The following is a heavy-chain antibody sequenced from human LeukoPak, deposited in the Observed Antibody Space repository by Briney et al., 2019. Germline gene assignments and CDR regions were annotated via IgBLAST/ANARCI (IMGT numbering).Heavy chain of an antibody. CDR1: GGSISGYY. CDR2: IYYSGSGST. D-gene: IGHD4-23*01. J-gene: IGHJ4*02. V-gene: IGHV4-59*08. CDR3: ARRGGHGGSFDY. Sequence: PSETLSLTCTVSGGSISGYYWSWIRQPPGKGLEWTGYIYYSGSGSTNYNPSLKSRVTISVDTSKNQFSLKLSSVTAADTAVYYCARRGGHGGSFDYWGQGTLVTVSS.